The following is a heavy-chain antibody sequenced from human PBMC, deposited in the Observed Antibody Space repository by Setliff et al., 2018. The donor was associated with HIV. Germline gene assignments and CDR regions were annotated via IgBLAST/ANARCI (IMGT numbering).Heavy chain of an antibody. CDR3: ARRLQFLEFLHGVGGLDV. J-gene: IGHJ6*02. D-gene: IGHD3-3*01. Sequence: GGSLRLSCAASGFNVNNKYMSWVRQAPGKGLEWVSIIYSDDYTKYADSLKGRFTISRDTSKNTLYLQMNSLRAEDTAVYYCARRLQFLEFLHGVGGLDVWGQGTTVTVSS. CDR1: GFNVNNKY. V-gene: IGHV3-66*04. CDR2: IYSDDYT.